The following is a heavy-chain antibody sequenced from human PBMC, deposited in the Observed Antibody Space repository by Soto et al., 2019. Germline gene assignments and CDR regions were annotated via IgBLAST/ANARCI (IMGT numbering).Heavy chain of an antibody. V-gene: IGHV3-23*01. CDR2: ISSGGGNK. Sequence: PGGSLRLSCAASGFTFSSYAMSWVRQAPGKGLEWVSAISSGGGNKYFADSVKGRFTISRDNSKNTLYLQMNSLTAEDTAVYYCAKGRPPFDYWGQGTLVTVSS. CDR1: GFTFSSYA. J-gene: IGHJ4*02. CDR3: AKGRPPFDY. D-gene: IGHD6-6*01.